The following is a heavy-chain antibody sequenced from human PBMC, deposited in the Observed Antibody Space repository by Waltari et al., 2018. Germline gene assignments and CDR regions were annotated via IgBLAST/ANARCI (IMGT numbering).Heavy chain of an antibody. CDR2: IRWYSGSI. V-gene: IGHV3-9*03. CDR3: AIDRGRWPDAFDI. Sequence: EVQLVESGGGLVQPGRSLRLSCAASGFTFDDYAMHWVRQAPGEVLVWFSAIRWYSGSIVLAASVKGRLTISRDNATNALYLHMYSLRAEHMALYYCAIDRGRWPDAFDIWGQVTMVTVSS. J-gene: IGHJ3*02. D-gene: IGHD3-16*01. CDR1: GFTFDDYA.